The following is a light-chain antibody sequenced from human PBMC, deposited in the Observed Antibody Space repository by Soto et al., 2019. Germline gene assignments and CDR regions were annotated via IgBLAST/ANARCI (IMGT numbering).Light chain of an antibody. V-gene: IGKV3-15*01. J-gene: IGKJ1*01. CDR2: GAS. CDR1: QSVSSN. Sequence: EIVMTQSPATLSVSPGERATLSCRASQSVSSNLAWYQQKPAQAPRILIYGASIRATGSPARFSGSGSGTEFTRTISSLQSEDFAVYYGQQYNSWSRTLGQGNK. CDR3: QQYNSWSRT.